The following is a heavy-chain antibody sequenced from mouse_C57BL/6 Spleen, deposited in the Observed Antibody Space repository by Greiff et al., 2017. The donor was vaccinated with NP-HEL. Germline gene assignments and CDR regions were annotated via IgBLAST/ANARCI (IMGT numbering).Heavy chain of an antibody. J-gene: IGHJ1*03. CDR3: ARSFYGSSNYWYFDV. CDR2: FHPYNDDT. D-gene: IGHD1-1*01. CDR1: GYTFTTYP. Sequence: QVQLQQSGAELVKPGASVKMSCKASGYTFTTYPIEWMKQNHGKSLEWIGNFHPYNDDTKYNEKFKGKATLTVEKSSSTVYLELSRLTSDDSAVYYCARSFYGSSNYWYFDVWGTGTTVTVSS. V-gene: IGHV1-47*01.